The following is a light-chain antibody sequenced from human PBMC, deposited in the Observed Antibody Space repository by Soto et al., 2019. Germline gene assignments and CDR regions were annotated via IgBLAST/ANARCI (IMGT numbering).Light chain of an antibody. Sequence: VMTQAPATLSLSPGERASLSCRASESVCANLAWYQQKAGQAPRLLIYGASTRATGIPVRFSGSGSGTEVPLTISSLQAEDYAVNYCQQYRIWRTVGQGTEVQIK. CDR3: QQYRIWRT. J-gene: IGKJ1*01. CDR2: GAS. CDR1: ESVCAN. V-gene: IGKV3-15*01.